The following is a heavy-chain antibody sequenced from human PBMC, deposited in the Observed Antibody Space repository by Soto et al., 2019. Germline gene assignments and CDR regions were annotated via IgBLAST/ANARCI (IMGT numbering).Heavy chain of an antibody. J-gene: IGHJ3*02. CDR1: GFSLSTSGVG. D-gene: IGHD6-6*01. Sequence: SGPTLVNPTQTLTLTCSFSGFSLSTSGVGVGWIRQSPGKALEWLALIYWSGDEHYRPSLKSRLSIIKDTSKNHVVLIMTDMNPVDTATYYCARGLATLPVFAFDIWGQGTMVTVSS. CDR3: ARGLATLPVFAFDI. CDR2: IYWSGDE. V-gene: IGHV2-5*01.